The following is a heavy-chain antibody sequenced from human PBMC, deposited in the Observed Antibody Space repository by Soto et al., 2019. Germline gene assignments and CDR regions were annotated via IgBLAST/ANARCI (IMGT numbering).Heavy chain of an antibody. D-gene: IGHD3-3*01. J-gene: IGHJ6*02. CDR1: GDSISDFY. Sequence: PSETLSLTCTVSGDSISDFYGSWIRRSPGKRLEWIGYLYYTGSTNYNPALKSRVTISLDTSKTQFSLKLGSVTAADTAVYYCARGGGYDFRSSQAPPIDVWGQGTTVTVSS. V-gene: IGHV4-59*01. CDR3: ARGGGYDFRSSQAPPIDV. CDR2: LYYTGST.